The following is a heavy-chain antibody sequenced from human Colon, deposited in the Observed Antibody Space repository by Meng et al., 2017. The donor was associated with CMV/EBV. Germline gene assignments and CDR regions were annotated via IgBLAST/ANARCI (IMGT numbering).Heavy chain of an antibody. CDR1: GFTFSSYA. Sequence: GESLKISCAAPGFTFSSYAMHWVRQAPGKGLEYVSAISSNGGSTYYADSVKGRFTISRDNSKNTLYLQMGSLRAEDMAVYYCARDVGGMDVWGQGTTVTVSS. J-gene: IGHJ6*02. CDR3: ARDVGGMDV. D-gene: IGHD2-15*01. CDR2: ISSNGGST. V-gene: IGHV3-64*02.